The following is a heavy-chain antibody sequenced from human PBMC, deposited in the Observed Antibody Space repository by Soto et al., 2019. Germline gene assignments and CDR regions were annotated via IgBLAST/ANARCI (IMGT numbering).Heavy chain of an antibody. D-gene: IGHD3-10*01. V-gene: IGHV1-18*01. J-gene: IGHJ4*02. CDR1: GYTFTSYG. CDR2: ISAYNGNT. CDR3: ARARITMVRGASDY. Sequence: ASVKVSCKASGYTFTSYGISWVRQAPGQGLEWMGWISAYNGNTNYAQKFHGRVTMTTDTSTSTAYMELRSLRSDDTAVYYCARARITMVRGASDYCGKGTLVTVAS.